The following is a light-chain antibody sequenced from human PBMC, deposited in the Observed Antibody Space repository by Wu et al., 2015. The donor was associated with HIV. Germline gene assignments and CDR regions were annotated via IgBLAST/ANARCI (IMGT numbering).Light chain of an antibody. Sequence: DIQMTQSPSSLSAGVGDRVTITCRASQSISNYLNWYQQKLGKAPKLLIYAASHLQSGVPSRFSGDGSGAEFTLTISSLQPEDFATYYCQKYNTAPWTFGQGTKVEMK. CDR3: QKYNTAPWT. J-gene: IGKJ1*01. CDR2: AAS. CDR1: QSISNY. V-gene: IGKV1-39*01.